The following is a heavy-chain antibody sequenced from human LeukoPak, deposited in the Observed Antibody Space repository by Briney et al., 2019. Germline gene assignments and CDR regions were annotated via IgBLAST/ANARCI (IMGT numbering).Heavy chain of an antibody. J-gene: IGHJ3*02. CDR2: IYYSGSA. CDR3: ARDNVIVVPSRAFDI. D-gene: IGHD3-22*01. CDR1: GGSISSGDYY. V-gene: IGHV4-30-4*01. Sequence: SETLSLTCTVSGGSISSGDYYWSWIRQPPGKGLEWIGYIYYSGSAYYNPSLKSRATISVDTSKNQFSLKLSSVTAADTAVYYCARDNVIVVPSRAFDIWGQGTMVTVSS.